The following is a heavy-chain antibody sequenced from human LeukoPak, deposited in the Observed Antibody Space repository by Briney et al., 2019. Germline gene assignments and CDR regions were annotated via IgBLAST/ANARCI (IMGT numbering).Heavy chain of an antibody. CDR2: IKSNGGGT. Sequence: ASVKVSCKASGYTFSDYYMHWVRQAPGQGLEWMGWIKSNGGGTTYAQNFQGRVTMARDTSITTVYIELSSLTSDDTAVYYCARGGGLALAGTRFDYWGRGTLVTVSS. CDR3: ARGGGLALAGTRFDY. D-gene: IGHD6-13*01. J-gene: IGHJ4*02. V-gene: IGHV1-2*02. CDR1: GYTFSDYY.